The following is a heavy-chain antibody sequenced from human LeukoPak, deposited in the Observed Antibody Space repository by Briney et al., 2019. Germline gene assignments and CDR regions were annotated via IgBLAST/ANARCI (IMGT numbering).Heavy chain of an antibody. CDR3: ARPNWNDLHFDY. V-gene: IGHV4-59*12. J-gene: IGHJ4*02. CDR2: IYYSGST. Sequence: SETLSLTCTVSDGSISSYYWSWIRQPPGKGLEWIGYIYYSGSTNYNPSLKSRVTISVDTSKNQFSLRLSSVTAADTAVYYCARPNWNDLHFDYWGQGTLVTVSS. D-gene: IGHD1-1*01. CDR1: DGSISSYY.